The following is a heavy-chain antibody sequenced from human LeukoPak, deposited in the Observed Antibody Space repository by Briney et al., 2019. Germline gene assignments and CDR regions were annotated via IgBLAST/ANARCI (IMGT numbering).Heavy chain of an antibody. D-gene: IGHD1-14*01. J-gene: IGHJ3*01. V-gene: IGHV3-23*01. CDR1: GFPFSSYP. CDR3: AKSRAPTADPDAFDV. Sequence: GGSLRLSCAGSGFPFSSYPISWVRQPPGKGLEWVSAITASGDSTYSADSVKGRFTISRDNSKNSLYLQMNSLRLEDTALYYCAKSRAPTADPDAFDVWGQGTMVTVSS. CDR2: ITASGDST.